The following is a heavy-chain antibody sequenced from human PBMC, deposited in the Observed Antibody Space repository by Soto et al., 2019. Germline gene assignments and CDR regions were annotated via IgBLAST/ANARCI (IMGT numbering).Heavy chain of an antibody. CDR2: IKQDGSEK. J-gene: IGHJ6*04. CDR3: ARGERVTIFGVVPSFDV. Sequence: GGSLRLSCAASGFTFSSYWMSWVRQAPGKGLEWVANIKQDGSEKYYVDSVKGRFTISRDNAKNSLYLQMNSLRAEDTAVYYCARGERVTIFGVVPSFDVWGKGTTVTVSS. CDR1: GFTFSSYW. V-gene: IGHV3-7*04. D-gene: IGHD3-3*01.